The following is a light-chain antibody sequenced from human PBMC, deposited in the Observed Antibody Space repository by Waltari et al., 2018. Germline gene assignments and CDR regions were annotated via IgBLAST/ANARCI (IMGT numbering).Light chain of an antibody. CDR3: CSYAGRATWA. J-gene: IGLJ3*02. CDR2: DVS. V-gene: IGLV2-11*01. CDR1: RGAVGGYDY. Sequence: QSALTQPSSLSGSPGHSVTISCTGTRGAVGGYDYVSLYQQYPGKAPKLVIYDVSKRPSGLPDRFSGSKSGNTASLTISGLQAEDEADYNCCSYAGRATWAFGGGTKLTVL.